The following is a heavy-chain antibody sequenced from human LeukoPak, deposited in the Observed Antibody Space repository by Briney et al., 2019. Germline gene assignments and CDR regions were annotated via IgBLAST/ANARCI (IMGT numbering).Heavy chain of an antibody. J-gene: IGHJ3*02. V-gene: IGHV3-21*01. D-gene: IGHD4-11*01. CDR3: GRGATDYDI. Sequence: GGSLRLSCAASGFTFSSYATSWVRQAPGKGLEWVSSISSGSTYIYYADSVKGRFTISRDNAKNSLYLQMNSLRAEDTAVYYCGRGATDYDIWGQGTMVTVSS. CDR1: GFTFSSYA. CDR2: ISSGSTYI.